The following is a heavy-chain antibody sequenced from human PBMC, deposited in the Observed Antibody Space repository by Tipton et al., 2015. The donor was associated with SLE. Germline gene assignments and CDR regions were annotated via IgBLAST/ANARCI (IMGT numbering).Heavy chain of an antibody. Sequence: SLRLSCAASGFTFSSYGMHWVRQAPGKGLEWVAVIWYDGSNKYYADSVKGRFTISRDNSKNTLYLQMNSLRAEDTAVYYCAKGRIAVAGYGMDVWGQGASVTVSS. J-gene: IGHJ6*02. CDR3: AKGRIAVAGYGMDV. D-gene: IGHD6-19*01. CDR1: GFTFSSYG. V-gene: IGHV3-30*18. CDR2: IWYDGSNK.